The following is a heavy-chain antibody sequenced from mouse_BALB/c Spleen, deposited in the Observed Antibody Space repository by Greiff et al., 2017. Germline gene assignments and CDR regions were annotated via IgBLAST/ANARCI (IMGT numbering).Heavy chain of an antibody. CDR3: ARQDDRYGFAY. V-gene: IGHV2-4-1*01. CDR1: GFSLTSYG. Sequence: VQLQQSGPGLVQPSQSLSITCTVSGFSLTSYGVHWVRQSPGKGLEWLGVIWGGGSTDYNAAFISRLSLSKDNSKSHVFFKMNSLQADDTAIYYCARQDDRYGFAYWGQGTLVTVSA. J-gene: IGHJ3*01. D-gene: IGHD2-14*01. CDR2: IWGGGST.